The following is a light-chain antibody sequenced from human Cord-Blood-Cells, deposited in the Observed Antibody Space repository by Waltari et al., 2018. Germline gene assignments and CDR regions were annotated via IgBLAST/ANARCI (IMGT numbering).Light chain of an antibody. CDR3: CSYAGSYTWV. CDR2: DVS. V-gene: IGLV2-11*01. Sequence: QSALTQPRSVSGSPGQSVTISCTGTSSDVGGYNYVSWYQQHPGKAPKLMMYDVSKRHSGVPDRFSGSKSGSTASLTISGLQAEDEADYYCCSYAGSYTWVFGGGTKLTVL. J-gene: IGLJ3*02. CDR1: SSDVGGYNY.